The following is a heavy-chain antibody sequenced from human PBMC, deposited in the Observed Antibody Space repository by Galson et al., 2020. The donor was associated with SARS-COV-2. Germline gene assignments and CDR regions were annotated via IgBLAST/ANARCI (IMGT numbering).Heavy chain of an antibody. J-gene: IGHJ4*02. CDR1: GFTFSYYG. D-gene: IGHD2-15*01. CDR3: ARYYTDYSVVDH. V-gene: IGHV3-33*01. CDR2: IWYDGNKK. Sequence: GGSLRLSCAASGFTFSYYGMHWVRRAPGKGLEWVAVIWYDGNKKYYADSVQGRFTISRDNSKNTLYLQMNSLRAEDSAVYYCARYYTDYSVVDHWGQGTLVTVSS.